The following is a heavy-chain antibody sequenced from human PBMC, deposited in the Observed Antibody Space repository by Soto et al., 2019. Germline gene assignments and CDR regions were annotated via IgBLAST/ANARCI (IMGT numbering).Heavy chain of an antibody. D-gene: IGHD6-13*01. CDR3: ARDGPHIPAVGDV. CDR2: ISAYNGDK. V-gene: IGHV1-18*01. CDR1: GYTFINYC. J-gene: IGHJ6*02. Sequence: ASVNVSFKSSGYTFINYCVSWVRQAPGQGLEWMGWISAYNGDKKYAQNVQGRVTLTTDTSTSTAYMEMRTLRSDDTATYYCARDGPHIPAVGDVWGQGTTVTVSS.